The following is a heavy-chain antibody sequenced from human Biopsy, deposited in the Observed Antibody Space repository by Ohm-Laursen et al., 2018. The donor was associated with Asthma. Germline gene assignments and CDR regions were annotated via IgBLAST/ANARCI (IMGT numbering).Heavy chain of an antibody. V-gene: IGHV4-4*03. CDR3: AKIYDRLVLYGMDV. CDR1: GGSIISSRW. Sequence: PGTLSLTCTVSGGSIISSRWWSWVRQTPGKGLEWIGEIYHSGPTNYNPSLKSRVTISVDKSKNQFSLKLTSVTAADTAVYYCAKIYDRLVLYGMDVWGQGTTVTVSS. CDR2: IYHSGPT. D-gene: IGHD6-19*01. J-gene: IGHJ6*02.